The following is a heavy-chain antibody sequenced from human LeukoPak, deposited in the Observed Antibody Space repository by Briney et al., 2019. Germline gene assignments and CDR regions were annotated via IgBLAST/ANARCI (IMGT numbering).Heavy chain of an antibody. CDR2: IIPIFGTA. J-gene: IGHJ3*02. Sequence: SVLISCKASGGTCISYAISWVRQAPGRGLEGMGGIIPIFGTANYAQKFQGRVTITADESTSTAYMELSSLRSEDTAVYYCAVDVEMATTKTDDAFDIWGQGTMVTVSS. V-gene: IGHV1-69*01. CDR3: AVDVEMATTKTDDAFDI. D-gene: IGHD5-24*01. CDR1: GGTCISYA.